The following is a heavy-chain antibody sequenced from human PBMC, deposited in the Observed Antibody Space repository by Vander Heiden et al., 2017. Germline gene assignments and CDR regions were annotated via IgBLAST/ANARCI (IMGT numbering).Heavy chain of an antibody. CDR3: ARSHGVRHLWYKLDR. CDR2: IWYDGNIK. CDR1: GFTFNSYG. Sequence: QEQLVESGGGVVQPGRSLRLSCVTSGFTFNSYGMHWVRQDPGKGLEWVAVIWYDGNIKYYEDSVEGRFTISRDNSQNTLYLQMNSVRVEDTAVYYCARSHGVRHLWYKLDRWVEGPLVAVSS. D-gene: IGHD1-20*01. V-gene: IGHV3-33*01. J-gene: IGHJ5*02.